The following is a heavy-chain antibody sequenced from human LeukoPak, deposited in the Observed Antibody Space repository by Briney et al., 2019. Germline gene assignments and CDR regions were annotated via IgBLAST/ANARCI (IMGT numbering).Heavy chain of an antibody. V-gene: IGHV3-7*01. CDR2: IKQDGSER. CDR3: ARDHVAPGLIFDS. J-gene: IGHJ4*02. Sequence: GGSLRLSCAASGFTSSSYSMNWVRQAPGKGLEWVASIKQDGSERKYVDSVKGRFTVSRDNAENSLSLQMSSLRGEDTGLYYCARDHVAPGLIFDSWGQGTQVTVSA. CDR1: GFTSSSYS. D-gene: IGHD6-13*01.